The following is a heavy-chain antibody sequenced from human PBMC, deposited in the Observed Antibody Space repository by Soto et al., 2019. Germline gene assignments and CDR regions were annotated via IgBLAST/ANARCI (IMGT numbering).Heavy chain of an antibody. Sequence: EVQLVESGGGLVQPGGSLRLSCAASGFTFSSYSMSWVRQAPGKGLEWLSYISSSSNTIYYADSVKGRFTISRNNAENSLYLQMNSLRDEDTAVYYCARYKHRSSSWSHYFDYWGQGTLVTVSS. CDR3: ARYKHRSSSWSHYFDY. J-gene: IGHJ4*02. CDR1: GFTFSSYS. V-gene: IGHV3-48*02. D-gene: IGHD6-13*01. CDR2: ISSSSNTI.